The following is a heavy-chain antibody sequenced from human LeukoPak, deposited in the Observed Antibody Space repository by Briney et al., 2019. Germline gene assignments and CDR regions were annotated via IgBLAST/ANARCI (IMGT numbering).Heavy chain of an antibody. CDR1: GGSISNYY. D-gene: IGHD2-21*01. V-gene: IGHV4-59*01. Sequence: SETLSLTCTVSGGSISNYYWSWIRQPPGKGLESIGYIYYSGSTNYNPSLKSRVTMSVDTSKNQFSLKLSSVTAADTAVYYCARLGHCTSPTCPSSSYYYHYLDVWGKGTTVTVSS. J-gene: IGHJ6*03. CDR3: ARLGHCTSPTCPSSSYYYHYLDV. CDR2: IYYSGST.